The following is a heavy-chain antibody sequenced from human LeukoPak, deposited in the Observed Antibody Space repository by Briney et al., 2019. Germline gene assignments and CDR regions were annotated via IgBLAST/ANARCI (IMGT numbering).Heavy chain of an antibody. Sequence: SGPALVKPTQTLTLTCTFSGFSLSTSGMCVSWIRQPPGKALEWPARLDWDDDQYYNTSLKTRPTISKHTSKTPVVLTMTHTDPVHTATYYCARIRGYSSSWYYFDYWGQGTLVTVSS. V-gene: IGHV2-70*11. D-gene: IGHD6-13*01. CDR1: GFSLSTSGMC. CDR2: LDWDDDQ. CDR3: ARIRGYSSSWYYFDY. J-gene: IGHJ4*02.